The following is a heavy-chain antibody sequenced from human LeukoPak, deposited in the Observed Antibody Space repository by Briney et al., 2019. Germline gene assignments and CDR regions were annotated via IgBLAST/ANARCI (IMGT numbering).Heavy chain of an antibody. CDR1: GGSISGYY. J-gene: IGHJ4*02. Sequence: SETLSLTFTVSGGSISGYYWSWIRQPAGKGLGCIGRIYTSGSTNYNPSLKSRVTMSVDTSKNQFSLNLSSVAAADTAVCYCARDSSRTFDDGRQASLATVPA. CDR2: IYTSGST. CDR3: ARDSSRTFDD. V-gene: IGHV4-4*07.